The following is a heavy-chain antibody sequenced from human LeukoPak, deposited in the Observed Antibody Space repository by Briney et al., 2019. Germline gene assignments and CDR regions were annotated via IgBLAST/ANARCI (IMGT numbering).Heavy chain of an antibody. Sequence: PGRSLRLSCAPSGFTFGSYGMHWVRQAPGKGLEWVAVIWYDGSNKYYADSVKGRFTISRDNSKNTLYLQMNSLRAEDTAVYYCAEEGRQWPIWFDPWGQGTLVTVSS. CDR1: GFTFGSYG. V-gene: IGHV3-33*06. CDR3: AEEGRQWPIWFDP. CDR2: IWYDGSNK. J-gene: IGHJ5*02. D-gene: IGHD6-19*01.